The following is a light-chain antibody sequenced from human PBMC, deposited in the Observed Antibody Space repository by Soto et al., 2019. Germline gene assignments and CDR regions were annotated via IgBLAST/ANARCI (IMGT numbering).Light chain of an antibody. CDR1: QDIRTD. Sequence: ALQMTQSPSSLSACVGDRVTITCRASQDIRTDVAWYQQKPGKAPKLLIYAASSLQSGVSSRFSGCGSGTDFTLTITSLHPEDFATYFCLQDYNYPYTFGQGTKLEIK. CDR2: AAS. V-gene: IGKV1-6*01. J-gene: IGKJ2*01. CDR3: LQDYNYPYT.